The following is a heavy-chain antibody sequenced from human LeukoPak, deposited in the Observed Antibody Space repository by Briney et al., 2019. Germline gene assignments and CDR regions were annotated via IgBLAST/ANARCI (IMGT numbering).Heavy chain of an antibody. CDR3: ARVPQGSSWPYYFDY. D-gene: IGHD6-13*01. J-gene: IGHJ4*02. V-gene: IGHV1-69*04. CDR1: VGTFSTYA. Sequence: SVKVSCKASVGTFSTYAISWVRPAPGQGLGWVGRIVPILGTANYAQNFQGRVTITADRSTTTAYMELSSLRSEDTAVYYCARVPQGSSWPYYFDYWGQGTLVTVSS. CDR2: IVPILGTA.